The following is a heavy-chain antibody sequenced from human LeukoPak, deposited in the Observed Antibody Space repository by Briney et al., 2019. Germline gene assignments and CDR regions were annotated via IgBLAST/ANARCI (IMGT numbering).Heavy chain of an antibody. Sequence: ASVKVSCKVSGYTFTDYYMHWVQQAPGKGLEWMGLVDPEDGETIYAEKFQGRVTITADTSTDTAYMELSSLRSEDTAVYYCARDNTLVVDPWGQGTLVTVSS. J-gene: IGHJ5*02. CDR3: ARDNTLVVDP. D-gene: IGHD3-22*01. CDR2: VDPEDGET. CDR1: GYTFTDYY. V-gene: IGHV1-69-2*01.